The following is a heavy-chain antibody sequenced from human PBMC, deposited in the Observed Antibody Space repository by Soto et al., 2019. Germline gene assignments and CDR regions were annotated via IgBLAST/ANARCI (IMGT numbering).Heavy chain of an antibody. CDR3: AKCYSNYDDWFDP. CDR1: GLTFSRFS. D-gene: IGHD4-4*01. Sequence: GGSLRLSCAASGLTFSRFSMSWVRQAPGKGLEWVSSIGSSGTYIYYADAVKGRFTISRDNAKNSLYLQMNSLRAEDTAVYYCAKCYSNYDDWFDPWGQGTLVTVSS. CDR2: IGSSGTYI. V-gene: IGHV3-21*04. J-gene: IGHJ5*02.